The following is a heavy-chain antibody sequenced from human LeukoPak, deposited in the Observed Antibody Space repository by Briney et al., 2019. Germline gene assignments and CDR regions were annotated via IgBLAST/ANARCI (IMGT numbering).Heavy chain of an antibody. CDR2: INPSGGTT. V-gene: IGHV1-46*01. Sequence: ASVKVSCKASGYTFTNYYIHWVRQAPGQGLEWMGLINPSGGTTSCAQKFQGRVTMTRDMSTTTVYMHLSSLRSEDTAVYYCARGVYYDILTGYPPRAENWFDPWGQGTLVTVSS. J-gene: IGHJ5*02. CDR3: ARGVYYDILTGYPPRAENWFDP. D-gene: IGHD3-9*01. CDR1: GYTFTNYY.